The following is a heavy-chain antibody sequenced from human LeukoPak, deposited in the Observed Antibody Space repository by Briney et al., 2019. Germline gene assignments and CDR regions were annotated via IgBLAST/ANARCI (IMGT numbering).Heavy chain of an antibody. CDR2: MNPNSGNT. CDR3: ARNDYGGHDAFDI. J-gene: IGHJ3*02. D-gene: IGHD4-17*01. CDR1: GYTFTSYD. V-gene: IGHV1-8*01. Sequence: GASVTVSCTASGYTFTSYDINWVRQATGQGLEWMGWMNPNSGNTGFAQKFQGRVTMTRTTSISTAYMELSSLRSEDTAVSYCARNDYGGHDAFDIWGQGTMVTVSS.